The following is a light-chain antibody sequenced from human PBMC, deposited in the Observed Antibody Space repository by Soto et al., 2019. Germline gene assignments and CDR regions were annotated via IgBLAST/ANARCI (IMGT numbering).Light chain of an antibody. CDR2: AAS. CDR3: QQHYITPWT. V-gene: IGKV1-39*01. J-gene: IGKJ1*01. Sequence: DIQMTQSPSSLSASVGDRVTITCRASQSINWYLNWYQQKPGKAPNLLIYAASSLQSGVPSRFSGSGAGTYFTLTISSLQSEDFATYYCQQHYITPWTFGQGTKVEIK. CDR1: QSINWY.